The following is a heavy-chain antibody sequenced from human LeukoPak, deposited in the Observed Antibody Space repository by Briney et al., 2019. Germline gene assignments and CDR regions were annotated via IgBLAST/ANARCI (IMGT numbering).Heavy chain of an antibody. Sequence: GGSLRLSCAASGFTFSSSAMSWVRQAPGKGLEWVSSISGSGSGGSTYYADSVKGRFTISRDNSKNTLYLQMNNLRVEDTAVYYCAILSVPGDYFDYWGQGTLVTVSS. CDR3: AILSVPGDYFDY. V-gene: IGHV3-23*01. CDR2: ISGSGSGGST. D-gene: IGHD3-10*02. CDR1: GFTFSSSA. J-gene: IGHJ4*02.